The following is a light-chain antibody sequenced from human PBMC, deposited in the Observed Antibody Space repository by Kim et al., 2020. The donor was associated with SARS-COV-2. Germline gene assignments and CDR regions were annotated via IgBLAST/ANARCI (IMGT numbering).Light chain of an antibody. Sequence: RVTLSCTGSSSNIGAGYDGHLHQQLPGTAPKLPIYGNSNRPSGVPDRFSGSKSGSSASLAITGLQAEDEADYYCQSYDSSLSGWVFGGGTQLTVL. CDR3: QSYDSSLSGWV. CDR2: GNS. J-gene: IGLJ3*02. CDR1: SSNIGAGYD. V-gene: IGLV1-40*01.